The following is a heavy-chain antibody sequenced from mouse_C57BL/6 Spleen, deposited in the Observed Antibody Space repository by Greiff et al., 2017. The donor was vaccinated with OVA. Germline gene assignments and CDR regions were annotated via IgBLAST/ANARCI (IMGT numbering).Heavy chain of an antibody. V-gene: IGHV1-4*01. Sequence: VQLQQSGAELARPGASVKMSCKASGYTFTSYTMHWVKQRPGQGLEWIGYINPSSGYTKYNQKFKDKATLTADKSSSTAFMQLSSLTSEDSAVYYCARSNWEDYFDYWGQGTTLTVSS. CDR2: INPSSGYT. CDR1: GYTFTSYT. J-gene: IGHJ2*01. CDR3: ARSNWEDYFDY. D-gene: IGHD4-1*01.